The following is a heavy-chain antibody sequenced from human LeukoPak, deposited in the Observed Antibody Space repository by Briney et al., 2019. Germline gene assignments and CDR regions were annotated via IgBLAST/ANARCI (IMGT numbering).Heavy chain of an antibody. J-gene: IGHJ5*02. CDR2: ISWNSGSI. CDR3: AKWSITMVQGVHNWFDP. Sequence: GRSLRLSCAASGFTFDYYAMHWVRQAPGKGLEWDSGISWNSGSIGYADSVKGRFTISRDNAKNTLYLQMNSLRAEDMALYYCAKWSITMVQGVHNWFDPWGQGTLVTVSS. V-gene: IGHV3-9*03. D-gene: IGHD3-10*01. CDR1: GFTFDYYA.